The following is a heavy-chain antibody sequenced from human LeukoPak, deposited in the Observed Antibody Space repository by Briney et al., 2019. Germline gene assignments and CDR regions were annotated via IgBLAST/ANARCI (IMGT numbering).Heavy chain of an antibody. D-gene: IGHD6-6*01. CDR3: ARGASRSSSFSY. CDR1: GGSISSGGYY. Sequence: SQTLSLTCTVSGGSISSGGYYWSWIRQHPGKGLEGIGYIYYSGSTYYNPSLKSRVTISVDTSKNQFSLKLSSVTAADTAVYYCARGASRSSSFSYWGQGTLVTVSS. CDR2: IYYSGST. V-gene: IGHV4-31*03. J-gene: IGHJ4*02.